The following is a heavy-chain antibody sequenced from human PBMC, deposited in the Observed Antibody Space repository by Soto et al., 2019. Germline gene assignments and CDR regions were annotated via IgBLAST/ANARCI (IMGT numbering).Heavy chain of an antibody. CDR1: SDSLSGYY. D-gene: IGHD1-26*01. Sequence: QVQLQQWGAGLLKPSETLSLTCAVNSDSLSGYYWSWIRQSPWKGLEWIGEIDCSGNTNYSPYIRSSVAMSVETSKNHFSLNLNSVSAADTAAYYCVGARGRLVGFDYWGQGTLVTVSS. CDR3: VGARGRLVGFDY. V-gene: IGHV4-34*01. J-gene: IGHJ4*02. CDR2: IDCSGNT.